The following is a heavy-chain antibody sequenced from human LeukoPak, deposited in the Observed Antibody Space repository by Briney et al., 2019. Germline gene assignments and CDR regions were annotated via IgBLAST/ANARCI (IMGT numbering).Heavy chain of an antibody. CDR2: IIPIFGTA. Sequence: ASVKVSCKASRYTFTRSYMHWVRQAPGQGLEWMGGIIPIFGTANYAQKFQGRVTITADKSTSTAYMELSSLRSEDTAVYYCAREGDYYGRGDAFDIWGQGTMVTVSS. D-gene: IGHD3-22*01. CDR1: RYTFTRSY. J-gene: IGHJ3*02. V-gene: IGHV1-69*06. CDR3: AREGDYYGRGDAFDI.